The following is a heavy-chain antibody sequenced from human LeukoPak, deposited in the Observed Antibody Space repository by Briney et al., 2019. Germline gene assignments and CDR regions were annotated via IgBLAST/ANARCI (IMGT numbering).Heavy chain of an antibody. Sequence: PSETLSLTCTVSGGSISSGSYYWSWIRQPAGKGLEWIGRIYTSGSTNYNPSLKSRVTISVDTSKNQFSLKLSSVTAADTAVYYCARQRVGVPPNYYYYMDVWGKGTTVTVSS. CDR1: GGSISSGSYY. V-gene: IGHV4-61*02. J-gene: IGHJ6*03. D-gene: IGHD2-2*01. CDR2: IYTSGST. CDR3: ARQRVGVPPNYYYYMDV.